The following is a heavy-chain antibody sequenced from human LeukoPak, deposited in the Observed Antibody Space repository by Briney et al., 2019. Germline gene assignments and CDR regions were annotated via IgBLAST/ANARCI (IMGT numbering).Heavy chain of an antibody. CDR3: ARDPGYYDSSGLLDY. D-gene: IGHD3-22*01. CDR2: INHSGST. CDR1: GGSFSGYY. V-gene: IGHV4-34*01. Sequence: SETLSLTCAVYGGSFSGYYWSWIRQPPGKGLEWIGEINHSGSTNYNPSLKSRVTISVDTSKNQFSLKLSSVTAADTAVYYCARDPGYYDSSGLLDYWGQGTLVTVSS. J-gene: IGHJ4*02.